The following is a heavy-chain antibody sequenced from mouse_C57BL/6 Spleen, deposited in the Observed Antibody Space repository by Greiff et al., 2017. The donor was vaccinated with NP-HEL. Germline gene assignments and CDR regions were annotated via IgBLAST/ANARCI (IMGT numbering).Heavy chain of an antibody. V-gene: IGHV1-80*01. Sequence: QVQLQQSGAELVKPGASVKISCKASGYAFSSYWMNWVKQRPGKGLEWIGQIYPGDGDTNYNGKFKGKATLTADKSSSTAYMQLSSLTSEDSAVYFCARHYYGSSRFDYWGQGTTLTVSS. CDR1: GYAFSSYW. J-gene: IGHJ2*01. D-gene: IGHD1-1*01. CDR3: ARHYYGSSRFDY. CDR2: IYPGDGDT.